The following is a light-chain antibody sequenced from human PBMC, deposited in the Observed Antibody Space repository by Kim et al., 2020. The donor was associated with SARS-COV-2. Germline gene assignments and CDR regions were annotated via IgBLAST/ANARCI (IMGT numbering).Light chain of an antibody. CDR2: GEN. CDR1: SLRFYS. J-gene: IGLJ1*01. Sequence: SSELTQDPAVSVALGQTIRITCQGDSLRFYSPSWFQKKPGQAPLLVMYGENNRPSGIPGRFSGSSSGDTGSLIIAGAQAIDEADYFCCSRDRTGKHFIFGTGTKVTVL. V-gene: IGLV3-19*01. CDR3: CSRDRTGKHFI.